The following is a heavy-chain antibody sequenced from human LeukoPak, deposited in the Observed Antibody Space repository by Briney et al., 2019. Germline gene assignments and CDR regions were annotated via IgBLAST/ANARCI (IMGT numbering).Heavy chain of an antibody. CDR2: INPNSGGT. CDR3: ARDPYYYDSSGYYAH. V-gene: IGHV1-2*02. Sequence: ASVKVSCKASGYTFTGYYMHWVRQAPGQGLEWMGWINPNSGGTNYAQKFQGRVTMTRDTSISTAYMELSRLRSDDTAVYYCARDPYYYDSSGYYAHWGQGTLVTVSS. J-gene: IGHJ4*02. CDR1: GYTFTGYY. D-gene: IGHD3-22*01.